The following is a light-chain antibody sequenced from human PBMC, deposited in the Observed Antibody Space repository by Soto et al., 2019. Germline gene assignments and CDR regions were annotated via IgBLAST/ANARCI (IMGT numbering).Light chain of an antibody. CDR3: ESDAGSNTYV. Sequence: QSALTQSPSASGSPGQTVTIPCTGTKDEIGVYDFVSWYQHHPGKAPRLIIYEIVQRAAEVPVRFYGSKSGTTDTLTYSWLQAADYAYYFCESDAGSNTYVFGSGTEV. J-gene: IGLJ1*01. CDR1: KDEIGVYDF. CDR2: EIV. V-gene: IGLV2-8*01.